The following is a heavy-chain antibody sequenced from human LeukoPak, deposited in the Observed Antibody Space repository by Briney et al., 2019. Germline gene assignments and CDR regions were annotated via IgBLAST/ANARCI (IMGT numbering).Heavy chain of an antibody. CDR2: IYHSGST. V-gene: IGHV4-39*07. D-gene: IGHD6-25*01. CDR1: GGSVIRDTYY. Sequence: SETLSLTCAVSGGSVIRDTYYWGWIRQPPGKGLEWIGSIYHSGSTYYNPSLKTRVTLSVDPSKNQFSLKLTSVTAADTAEYYCAREPARAAADTHNWFDPWGQGTLVTVSS. CDR3: AREPARAAADTHNWFDP. J-gene: IGHJ5*02.